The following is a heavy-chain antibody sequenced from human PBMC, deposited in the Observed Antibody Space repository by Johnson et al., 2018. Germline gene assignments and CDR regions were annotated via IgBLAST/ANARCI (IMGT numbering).Heavy chain of an antibody. CDR2: ISYDGSNK. V-gene: IGHV3-30*04. J-gene: IGHJ3*02. Sequence: QVQLVESGGGVVQPGRSLRLSCAASGFTFSSYAMHWVRQAPGKGLEWVAVISYDGSNKYYADSVKGRFTIYRDKSKNTLYLQMNSLRAEDTAVYYCARETMVRGVIGDKWRNAFDSWGQGTMVTVSS. CDR3: ARETMVRGVIGDKWRNAFDS. D-gene: IGHD3-10*01. CDR1: GFTFSSYA.